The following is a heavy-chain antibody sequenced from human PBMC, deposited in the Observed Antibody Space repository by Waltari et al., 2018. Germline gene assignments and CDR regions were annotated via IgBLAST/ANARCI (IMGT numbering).Heavy chain of an antibody. Sequence: EVQLVESGGGLVKPGGSLRLSCAASGFTFSGYSMNWVRQAPGKGLEWVSSISSSSSYIYYADSVKGRFTISRDNAKNSLYLQMNSLRAEDTAVYYCARVHNWNLTPALWYYYYGMDVWGQGTTVTVSS. CDR3: ARVHNWNLTPALWYYYYGMDV. CDR2: ISSSSSYI. CDR1: GFTFSGYS. V-gene: IGHV3-21*01. D-gene: IGHD1-20*01. J-gene: IGHJ6*02.